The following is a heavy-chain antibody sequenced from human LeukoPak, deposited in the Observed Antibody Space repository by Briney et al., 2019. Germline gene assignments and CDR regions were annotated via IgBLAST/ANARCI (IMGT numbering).Heavy chain of an antibody. J-gene: IGHJ6*02. CDR2: INPSGGST. CDR1: GYTFTSYY. CDR3: ARGYSSSWYDHFSYYGMDV. V-gene: IGHV1-46*01. Sequence: ASVKVSCKASGYTFTSYYMHWVRQAPGQGLEWMGIINPSGGSTSYAQKFQGRVTMTRDTSTSTVYMELSSLRSEDTAVYYCARGYSSSWYDHFSYYGMDVWGQGTTVTVSS. D-gene: IGHD6-13*01.